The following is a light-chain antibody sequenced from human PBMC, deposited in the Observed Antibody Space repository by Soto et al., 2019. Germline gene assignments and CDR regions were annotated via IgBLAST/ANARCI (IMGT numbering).Light chain of an antibody. CDR3: AQYDCSST. Sequence: EIVLTQSPGTLSLSPGERATLSCRASQSISSTFLAWYQHKPGQAPRVLIYGASRRATGIPDRFGGSGSGAAFTLTIGSLAPEEFAAYYWAQYDCSSTFGQGTKVEIK. CDR1: QSISSTF. J-gene: IGKJ1*01. CDR2: GAS. V-gene: IGKV3-20*01.